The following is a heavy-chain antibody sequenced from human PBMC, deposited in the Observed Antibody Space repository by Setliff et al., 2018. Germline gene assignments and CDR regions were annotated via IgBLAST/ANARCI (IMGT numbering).Heavy chain of an antibody. CDR1: GFTFSNFG. Sequence: PGGSLRLSCVVSGFTFSNFGMTWVRQAPGKGLEWVSYIRSSSNIIHYADSVKGRFTISRDNAGNSLYLQLNSLRAEDTAVYYCAKEGGSSWYGLDSWGQGTMVTVSS. J-gene: IGHJ3*02. CDR3: AKEGGSSWYGLDS. D-gene: IGHD6-13*01. CDR2: IRSSSNII. V-gene: IGHV3-48*01.